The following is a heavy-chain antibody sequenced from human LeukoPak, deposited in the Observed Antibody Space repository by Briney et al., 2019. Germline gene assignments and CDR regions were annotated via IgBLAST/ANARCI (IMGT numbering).Heavy chain of an antibody. J-gene: IGHJ4*02. CDR1: VYTLTSYG. V-gene: IGHV1-18*01. CDR3: AGDRFGSGSYYTFDY. CDR2: ISAYNGNT. Sequence: GASVKVSCKASVYTLTSYGISWVRQAPGQGLEWMGWISAYNGNTNYTQKLQGRVTMTTDTSTSTAYMGLRSLRSDDTAVYYCAGDRFGSGSYYTFDYWGQGTLVTVSS. D-gene: IGHD3-10*01.